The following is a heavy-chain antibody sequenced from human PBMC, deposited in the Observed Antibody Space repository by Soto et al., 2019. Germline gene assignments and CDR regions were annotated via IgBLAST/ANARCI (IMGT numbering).Heavy chain of an antibody. CDR2: IYYSGST. D-gene: IGHD6-6*01. J-gene: IGHJ5*02. Sequence: PSETLSLTCTVSGGSISSVDYYWSWVRQTPGKALEWIGYIYYSGSTYYNPSLKSRMSMSVDTSKNQFSLKLRSVTAADTAIYYCARHRARNWFDPWGQGTLVTVSS. CDR3: ARHRARNWFDP. CDR1: GGSISSVDYY. V-gene: IGHV4-30-4*01.